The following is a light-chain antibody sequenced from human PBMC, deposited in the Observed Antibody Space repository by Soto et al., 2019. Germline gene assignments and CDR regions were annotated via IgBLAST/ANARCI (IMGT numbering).Light chain of an antibody. CDR1: NIGSKN. Sequence: SYELTQPLSVSVALGQTARITCGGNNIGSKNVHWYQQKPGQAPVLVIYRDSNRPSGIPERFSCSNSGNTATLTISRAQAGDEADYYCQVWDSSSWVFGGGTKLTVL. J-gene: IGLJ3*02. CDR2: RDS. CDR3: QVWDSSSWV. V-gene: IGLV3-9*01.